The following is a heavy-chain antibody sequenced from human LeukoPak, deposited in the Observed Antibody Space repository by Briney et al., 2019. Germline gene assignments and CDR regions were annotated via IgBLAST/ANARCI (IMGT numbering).Heavy chain of an antibody. CDR1: GFTFSPYW. V-gene: IGHV3-74*01. CDR3: ARDKAYGMDV. Sequence: GGSLRLSCAASGFTFSPYWMHWVRDAPGKGLVWVSRINGDGSSTTYADSVKGRFTISRDNAKNTLYLQMNSLRAEDTAVYYCARDKAYGMDVWGQGTTVTVSS. CDR2: INGDGSST. J-gene: IGHJ6*02.